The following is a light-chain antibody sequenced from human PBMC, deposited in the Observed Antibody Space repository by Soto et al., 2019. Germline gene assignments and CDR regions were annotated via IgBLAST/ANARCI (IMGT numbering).Light chain of an antibody. V-gene: IGKV1-5*01. Sequence: DIQMIQSPSALSASVGDRVTITCRASQSISRRLAWYQQKPGKAPKLLIYDASSLESGVPAGFSGSGSGTQFTLTISSLQPDDFASYYCKQYNSYPWTFGQGTRVEIK. CDR3: KQYNSYPWT. CDR2: DAS. CDR1: QSISRR. J-gene: IGKJ1*01.